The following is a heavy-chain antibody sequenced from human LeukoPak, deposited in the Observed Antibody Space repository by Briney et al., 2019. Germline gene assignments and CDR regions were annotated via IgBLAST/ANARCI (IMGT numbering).Heavy chain of an antibody. CDR1: GYTFTSYG. CDR2: ISAYNGNT. D-gene: IGHD4-17*01. CDR3: AATLTVTTGSTYYGMDV. J-gene: IGHJ6*02. V-gene: IGHV1-18*01. Sequence: ASVKVCCKTSGYTFTSYGISWVRQAPGQGLEWMGWISAYNGNTNYAQKLQGRVTMTTDTSTSTAYMELRSLRSEDTAVYYCAATLTVTTGSTYYGMDVWGQGTTVTVSS.